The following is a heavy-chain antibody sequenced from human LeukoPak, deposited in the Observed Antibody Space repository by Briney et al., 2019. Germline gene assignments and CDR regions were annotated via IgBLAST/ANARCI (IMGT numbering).Heavy chain of an antibody. V-gene: IGHV3-48*02. D-gene: IGHD3-10*01. J-gene: IGHJ4*02. CDR1: GFTFSSYI. Sequence: PGGSLRLSCAASGFTFSSYIMNWVRQAPGKGLEWVSYISSSSSTIYYADSVKGRFTISRDNAKNSLYLQMNSLRDEDTAVYYCARDVSGFGELLLFTFDYWGQGTLVTVSS. CDR2: ISSSSSTI. CDR3: ARDVSGFGELLLFTFDY.